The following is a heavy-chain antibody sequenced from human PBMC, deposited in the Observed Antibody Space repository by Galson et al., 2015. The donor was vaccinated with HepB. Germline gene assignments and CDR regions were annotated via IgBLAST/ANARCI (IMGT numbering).Heavy chain of an antibody. D-gene: IGHD2-21*01. V-gene: IGHV3-48*01. CDR1: GFSYSTSN. Sequence: SLRLSCAASGFSYSTSNMVWFRQAAGKGLEWLSYIDSTSRAIYYADSVKGRFTVSRDNGQNSLSLQMNSLRVGDTAVYYCARDVPILGGAFDIWGQGTIVSVSA. CDR3: ARDVPILGGAFDI. CDR2: IDSTSRAI. J-gene: IGHJ3*02.